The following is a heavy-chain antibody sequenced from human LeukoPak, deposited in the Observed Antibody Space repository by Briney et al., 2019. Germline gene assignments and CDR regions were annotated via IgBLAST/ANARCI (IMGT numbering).Heavy chain of an antibody. CDR2: TNSDGSST. J-gene: IGHJ4*02. CDR1: GFTFDDYG. Sequence: GGSLRLSCAASGFTFDDYGMSWVRQAPGKGLEWVSRTNSDGSSTSYADSVKGRFTISRDNAKNTLYLQMNSLRAEDTAVYYCARGFSGYDYWGRGTLVTVSS. CDR3: ARGFSGYDY. V-gene: IGHV3-74*01. D-gene: IGHD5-12*01.